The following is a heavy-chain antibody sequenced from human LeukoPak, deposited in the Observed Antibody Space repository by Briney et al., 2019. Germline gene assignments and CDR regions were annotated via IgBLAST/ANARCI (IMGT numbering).Heavy chain of an antibody. D-gene: IGHD2-2*01. CDR1: GFTFSSYW. Sequence: GGSLRLSCETSGFTFSSYWMTWVRQAPGKGLEWVANIKEDGGKTYYVGSVKGRFTVSRDNAKNSLYLQMNSLRVEDTAIYYCATRKCSISACRASSYRCMDDWGKGTTVTVSS. CDR2: IKEDGGKT. CDR3: ATRKCSISACRASSYRCMDD. V-gene: IGHV3-7*01. J-gene: IGHJ6*03.